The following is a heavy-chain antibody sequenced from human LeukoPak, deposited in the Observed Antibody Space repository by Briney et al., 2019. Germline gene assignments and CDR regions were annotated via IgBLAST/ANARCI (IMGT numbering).Heavy chain of an antibody. D-gene: IGHD2-21*02. CDR2: ISCSCANT. Sequence: GGSLRLSCAASGFTFSSYAMIWVRHAPGKGLEWVSGISCSCANTFYADSVKGRFTISRDNSKNTLYLQINNMRAEDTAVYYCAKGAYVIVVVTATRLDYWGQGTLVTVSS. CDR1: GFTFSSYA. CDR3: AKGAYVIVVVTATRLDY. V-gene: IGHV3-23*01. J-gene: IGHJ4*02.